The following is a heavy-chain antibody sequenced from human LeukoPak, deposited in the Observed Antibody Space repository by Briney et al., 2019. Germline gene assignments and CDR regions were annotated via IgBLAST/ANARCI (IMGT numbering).Heavy chain of an antibody. CDR1: GDPISTSSDY. CDR3: AREYSAFDY. J-gene: IGHJ4*02. D-gene: IGHD5-12*01. V-gene: IGHV4-61*08. CDR2: IYYSGST. Sequence: SETLPLTCTVSGDPISTSSDYKWTWIRQPPRKGLEWIGYIYYSGSTNYNPSLQSRVTISVDTSNNQFSLKLTSVTAADTAVYYCAREYSAFDYWGQGTLVTVSS.